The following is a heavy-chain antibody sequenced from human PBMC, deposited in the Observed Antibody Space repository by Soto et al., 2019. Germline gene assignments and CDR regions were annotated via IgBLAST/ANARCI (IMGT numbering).Heavy chain of an antibody. CDR3: AKAFVGIHSHFHY. D-gene: IGHD1-26*01. CDR1: GFTFSSHA. J-gene: IGHJ4*02. V-gene: IGHV3-23*04. CDR2: ISGSGGRR. Sequence: VQVVEFGGGLVQPGGSLRLSCGVSGFTFSSHAMSWVRQAPGKGLEWVSGISGSGGRRYYVDSVKGRFTISRDNSKNTLFLQMEGLRGEDTGMYYCAKAFVGIHSHFHYWGQGTLLTVSS.